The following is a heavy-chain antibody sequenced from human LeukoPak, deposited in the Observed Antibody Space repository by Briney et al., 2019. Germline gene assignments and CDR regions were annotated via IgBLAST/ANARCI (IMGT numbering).Heavy chain of an antibody. CDR3: ARDLGSGSYYQSFDY. Sequence: PGGSLRLSCAASGFTFSSYSMNWVRQAPGKGLEWVSFISSSRSYIYYADSVKGRFTISRDNAKNSLYLQMNSLRAEDTAVYYCARDLGSGSYYQSFDYWGQGTLVTVSS. D-gene: IGHD3-10*01. J-gene: IGHJ4*02. V-gene: IGHV3-21*01. CDR2: ISSSRSYI. CDR1: GFTFSSYS.